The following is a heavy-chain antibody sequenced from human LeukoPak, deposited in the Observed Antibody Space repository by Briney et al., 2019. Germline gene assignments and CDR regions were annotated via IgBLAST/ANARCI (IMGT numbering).Heavy chain of an antibody. D-gene: IGHD2-2*01. CDR3: ARRYCSSTSCYGYYFDY. V-gene: IGHV5-51*01. CDR2: IYPGDSVT. CDR1: GYSFTSYW. Sequence: GESLKISCKGSGYSFTSYWIGWVRQMPGKGLEWMGIIYPGDSVTRYSPSFQGQVTISADKSISTAYLQWSSLKASDTAMYYCARRYCSSTSCYGYYFDYWGQGTLVTVSS. J-gene: IGHJ4*02.